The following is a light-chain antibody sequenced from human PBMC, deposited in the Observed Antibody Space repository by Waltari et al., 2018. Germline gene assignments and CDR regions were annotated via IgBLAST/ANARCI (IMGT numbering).Light chain of an antibody. CDR1: SGSVSTSHY. CDR3: VQYLGSGIGV. Sequence: QTVVTQEPSFSVSPGGTITLTCGLSSGSVSTSHYPSWSPQTPGQAPRTPIYSTLRRLYGVPDRFSGFMVGNKAGVTVTGARAEDESEFYCVQYLGSGIGVVGGGTRLPVL. J-gene: IGLJ3*02. V-gene: IGLV8-61*01. CDR2: STL.